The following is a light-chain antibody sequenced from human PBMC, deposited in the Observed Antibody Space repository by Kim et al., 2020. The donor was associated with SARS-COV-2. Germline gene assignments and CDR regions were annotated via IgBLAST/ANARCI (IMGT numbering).Light chain of an antibody. J-gene: IGLJ3*02. CDR1: SSDVGSYNY. CDR2: VVT. V-gene: IGLV2-14*03. CDR3: ASYASSDTVV. Sequence: QSALTQPASVSGSPGQSITISCTGTSSDVGSYNYVSWYQQHPGKAPKLMIYVVTNRPSGVSDRFSGSKSGNTASLTISGLQAEDEADYYCASYASSDTVVFGGGTQLTVL.